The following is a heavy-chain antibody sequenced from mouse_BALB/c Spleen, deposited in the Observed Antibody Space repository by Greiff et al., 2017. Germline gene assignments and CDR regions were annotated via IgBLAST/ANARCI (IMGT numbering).Heavy chain of an antibody. V-gene: IGHV1-77*01. CDR2: IYPGSGNT. CDR3: ARRGRSTMITTRAMDY. D-gene: IGHD2-4*01. Sequence: QVQLQQSGAELARPGASVKLSCKASGYTFTDYYINWVKQRTGQGLEWIGEIYPGSGNTYYNEKFKGKATRTADKSSSTAYMQLSSLTSEDSAVYFWARRGRSTMITTRAMDYWGQGTSVTVSS. CDR1: GYTFTDYY. J-gene: IGHJ4*01.